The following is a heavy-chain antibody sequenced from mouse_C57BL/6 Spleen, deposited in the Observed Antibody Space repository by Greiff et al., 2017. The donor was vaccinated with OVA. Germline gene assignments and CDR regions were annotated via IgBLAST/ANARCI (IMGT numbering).Heavy chain of an antibody. J-gene: IGHJ1*03. CDR2: IYPGSGST. CDR1: GYTFTSYW. CDR3: ARRGYGSTPWYFDV. Sequence: VQLQQPGAELVKPGASVKMSCKASGYTFTSYWITWVKQRPGQGLEWIGDIYPGSGSTNYNEKFKSKATLTVDTSSSTAYMQLSSLTSEDSAVYYCARRGYGSTPWYFDVWGTGTTVTVSS. V-gene: IGHV1-55*01. D-gene: IGHD1-1*01.